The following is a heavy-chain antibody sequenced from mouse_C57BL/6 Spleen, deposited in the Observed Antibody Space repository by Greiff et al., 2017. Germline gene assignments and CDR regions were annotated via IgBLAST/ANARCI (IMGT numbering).Heavy chain of an antibody. CDR1: GYTFTDYN. D-gene: IGHD1-1*01. J-gene: IGHJ4*01. Sequence: VQLQQSGPELVKPGASVKMSCKASGYTFTDYNMHWVKQSHGKSLEWIGYINPNNGGTSYNQKFKGKATLTVNKSSSTAYMELRSLTSEDSAVYYCARSTTVVANYAMDYWGQGTSVTVSS. CDR3: ARSTTVVANYAMDY. CDR2: INPNNGGT. V-gene: IGHV1-22*01.